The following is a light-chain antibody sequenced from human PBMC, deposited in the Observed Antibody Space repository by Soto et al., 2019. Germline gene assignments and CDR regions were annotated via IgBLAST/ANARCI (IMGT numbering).Light chain of an antibody. Sequence: EIVLTQSPVTLSLSPGEGATLSCRAGQSVSGYLAWYHQRPGQPPRLLIYDAVYRATGIPARISGSGSGTDFTLTISSLEHEDFGVYYCQLRSNWPPMYTFGQGTKLEIK. CDR1: QSVSGY. CDR3: QLRSNWPPMYT. CDR2: DAV. V-gene: IGKV3-11*01. J-gene: IGKJ2*01.